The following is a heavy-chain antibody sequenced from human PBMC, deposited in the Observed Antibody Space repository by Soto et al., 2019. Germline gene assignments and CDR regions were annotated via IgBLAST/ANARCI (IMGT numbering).Heavy chain of an antibody. CDR3: ARDLESGRFDP. Sequence: GGSLRLSCAASGFTLSSYGMHWVRQAPGKGLEWVAVIWYDGSNKYYADSVKGRFTISRDNSKNTLYLQMNSLRAEDTAVYYCARDLESGRFDPWGQGTLVTVSS. J-gene: IGHJ5*02. CDR2: IWYDGSNK. D-gene: IGHD3-10*01. CDR1: GFTLSSYG. V-gene: IGHV3-33*08.